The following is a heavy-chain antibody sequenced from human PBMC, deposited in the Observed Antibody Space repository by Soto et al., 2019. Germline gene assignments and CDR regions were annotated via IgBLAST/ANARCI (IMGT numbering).Heavy chain of an antibody. D-gene: IGHD2-15*01. CDR2: IGTYTGDT. CDR1: GYTFTTFG. V-gene: IGHV1-18*01. J-gene: IGHJ4*02. Sequence: ASVKVSCKASGYTFTTFGISWVRQAPGQGLEWMGWIGTYTGDTKYTQKLQDRVTMTTDTSTSTAYMELRSLTSDDTAFYYCAREYCSADRCYGGDYWGPGTLVTVSS. CDR3: AREYCSADRCYGGDY.